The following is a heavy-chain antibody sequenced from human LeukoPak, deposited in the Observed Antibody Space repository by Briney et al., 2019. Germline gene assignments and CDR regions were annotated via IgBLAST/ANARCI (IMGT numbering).Heavy chain of an antibody. D-gene: IGHD6-13*01. CDR3: ARGAAAGPETALSYFQH. CDR1: GGSFSGYY. V-gene: IGHV4-34*01. Sequence: SETLSLTCAVYGGSFSGYYWSWIRQPPGKGLEWTGEINHSGSTNYNPSLKSRVTISVDTSKNQFSLKLSSVTAADTAVYYCARGAAAGPETALSYFQHWGQGTLVTVSS. J-gene: IGHJ1*01. CDR2: INHSGST.